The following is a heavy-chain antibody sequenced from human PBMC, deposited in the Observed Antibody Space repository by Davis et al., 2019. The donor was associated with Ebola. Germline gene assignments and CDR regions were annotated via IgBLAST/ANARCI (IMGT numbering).Heavy chain of an antibody. J-gene: IGHJ6*02. V-gene: IGHV3-21*01. CDR2: ISSSSSYI. CDR1: GFTFSSYS. Sequence: GGSLRLSCAASGFTFSSYSMNWVRQAPGKGLEWVSSISSSSSYIYYADSVKGRFTISRDNAKNSLYLQMNSLRAEDTAVYYCARDPPSMIVVGTDYYYYYGMDVWGQGTTVTVSS. CDR3: ARDPPSMIVVGTDYYYYYGMDV. D-gene: IGHD3-22*01.